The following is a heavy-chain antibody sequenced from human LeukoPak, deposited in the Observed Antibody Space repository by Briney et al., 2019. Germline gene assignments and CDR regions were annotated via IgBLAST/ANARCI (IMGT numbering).Heavy chain of an antibody. CDR2: IYYSGSA. CDR3: ARQPPWAYFFDY. D-gene: IGHD1-26*01. CDR1: GXSISSNPYY. J-gene: IGHJ4*02. V-gene: IGHV4-39*01. Sequence: SETLSLTCTVSGXSISSNPYYWGWIRQPPGKGLEWIGNIYYSGSAYCNPSLKSRVTISVDTSKNQFSLKLSSVTAADTAVYYCARQPPWAYFFDYWGQGTLVTVSS.